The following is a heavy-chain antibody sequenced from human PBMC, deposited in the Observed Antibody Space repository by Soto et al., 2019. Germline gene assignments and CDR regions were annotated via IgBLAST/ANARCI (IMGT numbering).Heavy chain of an antibody. CDR2: ISYDGSNK. CDR1: GVTFNSYA. V-gene: IGHV3-30-3*01. D-gene: IGHD5-18*01. CDR3: ARASGYSYAHYAFDI. J-gene: IGHJ3*02. Sequence: PWGSMRLSCAASGVTFNSYAMPGVRQATGKGLEWVAVISYDGSNKYYADSVKGRFTISRDNSKNTLYLQMNSLRAEDTAVYYFARASGYSYAHYAFDIWGQGTMVPGSS.